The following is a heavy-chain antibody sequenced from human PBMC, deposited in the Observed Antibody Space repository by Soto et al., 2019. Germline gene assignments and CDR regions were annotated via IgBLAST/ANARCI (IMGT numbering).Heavy chain of an antibody. V-gene: IGHV5-51*03. CDR1: GYSFFGYW. CDR2: IYPDDSDT. Sequence: GESLKISCKGSGYSFFGYWIGWVRQMPGKGLEWMGIIYPDDSDTRYSPPFQGQVTISADKSISTAYLQWSSLKASDTAMYYCVVQQHLPRVNYWGQRTHVTVSS. J-gene: IGHJ4*02. D-gene: IGHD6-13*01. CDR3: VVQQHLPRVNY.